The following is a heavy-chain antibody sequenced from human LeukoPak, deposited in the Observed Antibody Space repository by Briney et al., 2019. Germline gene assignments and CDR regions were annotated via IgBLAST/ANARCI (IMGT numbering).Heavy chain of an antibody. CDR3: ARMVYSTSSYDF. J-gene: IGHJ4*02. CDR2: IYYSGST. CDR1: GGSISSYY. D-gene: IGHD6-13*01. Sequence: SETLSLTCTVSGGSISSYYWSWIRQPPGKGLEWIGYIYYSGSTNYNPSLKSRVTISVDTPKNQFSLKVNSVTAADTAVYFCARMVYSTSSYDFWGPGTLVTVSS. V-gene: IGHV4-59*01.